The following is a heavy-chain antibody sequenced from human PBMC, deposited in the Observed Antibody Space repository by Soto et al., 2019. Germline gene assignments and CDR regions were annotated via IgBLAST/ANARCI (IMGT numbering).Heavy chain of an antibody. CDR1: GFVFSDYR. J-gene: IGHJ3*01. CDR2: ISEDGNEK. D-gene: IGHD3-10*01. Sequence: QMLLVESGGGVVQPGRSLRLSCAASGFVFSDYRMHWVRQFPGKGLEWVGAISEDGNEKFYGASTLGRFTISRDNFERTLSLQMNSLRNEDTALYFCVKIITRVTGDAFHFWGQGTMVTVSS. V-gene: IGHV3-30*18. CDR3: VKIITRVTGDAFHF.